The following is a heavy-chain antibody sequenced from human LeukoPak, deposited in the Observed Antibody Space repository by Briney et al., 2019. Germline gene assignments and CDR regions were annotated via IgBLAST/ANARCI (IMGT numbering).Heavy chain of an antibody. CDR1: GFTFSSYW. V-gene: IGHV3-7*01. D-gene: IGHD3-22*01. CDR3: ARDYDSSGYYENWYFDL. Sequence: GGSLRLSCAASGFTFSSYWMSWVRQAPGKGLEWVANIKQDGSEKYYVDSVKGRFTISRDNAKNSLYLQMNSLRAEDTAVYYCARDYDSSGYYENWYFDLWGRGTLVTVSS. CDR2: IKQDGSEK. J-gene: IGHJ2*01.